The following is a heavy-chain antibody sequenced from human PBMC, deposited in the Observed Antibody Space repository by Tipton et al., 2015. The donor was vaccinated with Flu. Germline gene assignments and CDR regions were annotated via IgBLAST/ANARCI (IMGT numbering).Heavy chain of an antibody. CDR3: AKDLGGGGAAPTD. J-gene: IGHJ4*02. V-gene: IGHV3-30*18. CDR2: ISYDGYNK. Sequence: SLRLSCAVSGFTFSNHGMHWVRQAPGKGLEWVAVISYDGYNKNYADSVKGRFTISRDNSKNTVHLQMNSLRAEDTAVYYCAKDLGGGGAAPTDWGQGTLVTVSS. CDR1: GFTFSNHG. D-gene: IGHD3-16*01.